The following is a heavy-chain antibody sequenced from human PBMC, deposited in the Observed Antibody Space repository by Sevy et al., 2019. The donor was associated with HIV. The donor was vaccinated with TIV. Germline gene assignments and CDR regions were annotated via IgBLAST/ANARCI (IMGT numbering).Heavy chain of an antibody. Sequence: GGSLRLSCIASGFTFPAYSMNWVRQAPGKGLEWLSYISTGSDHIYYADSAKGRFTISRDDAQNSVFLDMKSLMDQDTALYFCVRRGVDAFNVYFDLWGQGTLVTVSS. CDR1: GFTFPAYS. V-gene: IGHV3-21*05. D-gene: IGHD3-10*01. CDR2: ISTGSDHI. CDR3: VRRGVDAFNVYFDL. J-gene: IGHJ4*02.